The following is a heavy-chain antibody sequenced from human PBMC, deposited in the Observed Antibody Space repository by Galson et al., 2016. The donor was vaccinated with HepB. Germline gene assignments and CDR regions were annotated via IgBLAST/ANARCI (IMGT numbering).Heavy chain of an antibody. CDR2: TFYRSNWQN. V-gene: IGHV6-1*01. Sequence: CAISGDSVSNNNAGWYWIRQSPSRGLECLGRTFYRSNWQNDYAESVTRRISINADTARNEISLHLRSVTPEDTGVYYCARSYLLGRGFGWWGPGTPVTVSS. CDR3: ARSYLLGRGFGW. CDR1: GDSVSNNNAG. J-gene: IGHJ4*02. D-gene: IGHD3-10*01.